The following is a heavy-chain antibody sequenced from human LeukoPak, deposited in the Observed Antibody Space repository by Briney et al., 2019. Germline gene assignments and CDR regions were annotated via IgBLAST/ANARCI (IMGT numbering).Heavy chain of an antibody. Sequence: GASVKVSCKASGYTFTSYGISWVRQAPGQGLEWMGWISAYNGNTNYAQKLQGRVTMTTDTSTSTAYMELRSLRSDDTAVYYCARVSAHLNYYYYYMDVWGKGTTVTISS. J-gene: IGHJ6*03. V-gene: IGHV1-18*01. CDR2: ISAYNGNT. CDR1: GYTFTSYG. D-gene: IGHD1-26*01. CDR3: ARVSAHLNYYYYYMDV.